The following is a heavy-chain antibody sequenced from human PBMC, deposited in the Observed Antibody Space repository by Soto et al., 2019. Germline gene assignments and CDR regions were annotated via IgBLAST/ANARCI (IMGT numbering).Heavy chain of an antibody. J-gene: IGHJ6*02. CDR2: ISTSSGTI. CDR1: GFTFSSYN. Sequence: GGSLRLSCAASGFTFSSYNMNWVRQAPGKGLECVSHISTSSGTIYYADSVKGRFTVSRDNAKNSLYLHMNSLRDADTAVYYCARQRFYYDSGGYRTPYGMDVWGQGTTVTVSS. V-gene: IGHV3-48*02. D-gene: IGHD3-22*01. CDR3: ARQRFYYDSGGYRTPYGMDV.